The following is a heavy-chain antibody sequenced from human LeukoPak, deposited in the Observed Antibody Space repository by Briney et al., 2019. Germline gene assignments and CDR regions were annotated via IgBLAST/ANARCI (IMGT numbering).Heavy chain of an antibody. CDR2: IIPIFGTA. Sequence: GASVKVSCKASGYTFTSYGISWVRQAPGQRLEWIGGIIPIFGTANYAQKFQGRVAITTDESTSTAYMELSSLRSEDTAVYYCAAFVGIGYYFDYWGQGTLVTVSS. V-gene: IGHV1-69*05. J-gene: IGHJ4*02. D-gene: IGHD6-13*01. CDR1: GYTFTSYG. CDR3: AAFVGIGYYFDY.